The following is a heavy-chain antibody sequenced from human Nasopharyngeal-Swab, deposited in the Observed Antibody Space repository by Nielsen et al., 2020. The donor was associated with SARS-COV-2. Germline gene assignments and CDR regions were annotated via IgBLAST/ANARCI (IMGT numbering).Heavy chain of an antibody. CDR3: AKGGAYYDILTGFFDY. Sequence: VRQAPGKGLEWVSSISSTGSYIYYADSLKGRFTISRDNAKNSLFLQLNSLRAEDTAVYYCAKGGAYYDILTGFFDYWGQGTLVTVSS. V-gene: IGHV3-21*01. CDR2: ISSTGSYI. J-gene: IGHJ4*02. D-gene: IGHD3-9*01.